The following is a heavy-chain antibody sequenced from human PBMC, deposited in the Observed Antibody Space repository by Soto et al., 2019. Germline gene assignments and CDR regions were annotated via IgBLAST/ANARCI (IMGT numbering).Heavy chain of an antibody. V-gene: IGHV3-48*03. CDR3: ARSGRYYDSSGYGY. D-gene: IGHD3-22*01. CDR2: ISSSGSTI. J-gene: IGHJ4*02. Sequence: PXVSLRLSCAASGFTFSSYEMNWVRQAPGKGLEWVSYISSSGSTIYYADSVKGRFTISRDNAKNSLYLQMNSLRAEDTAVYYCARSGRYYDSSGYGYWGQGTLVTVSS. CDR1: GFTFSSYE.